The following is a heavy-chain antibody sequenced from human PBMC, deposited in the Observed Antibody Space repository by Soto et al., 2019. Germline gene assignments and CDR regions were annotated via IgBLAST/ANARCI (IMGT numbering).Heavy chain of an antibody. CDR3: ASGGDYLIGFY. J-gene: IGHJ4*02. Sequence: ASVKVSCKASGYTFTSYGISWVRQAPGQGLEWMGWISAYNGNTNYSQKFQGRVTITRDTSASTAYMELSSLRSEDTAVYYCASGGDYLIGFYWGQGTLVTVSS. CDR1: GYTFTSYG. V-gene: IGHV1-18*01. D-gene: IGHD2-21*01. CDR2: ISAYNGNT.